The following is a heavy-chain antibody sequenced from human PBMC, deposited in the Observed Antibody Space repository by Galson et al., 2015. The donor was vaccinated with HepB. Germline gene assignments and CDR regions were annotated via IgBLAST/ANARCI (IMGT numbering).Heavy chain of an antibody. CDR2: ISWNSGSI. J-gene: IGHJ4*02. D-gene: IGHD4-17*01. Sequence: SLRLSCAASGFTFDDYAMHWVRQAPGKGLEWVSGISWNSGSIGYADSVKGRFTISRDNAKNSLYLQMNSLRAEDTALYYCAKDTDDYGDYFFDYWGQGTLVTVSS. V-gene: IGHV3-9*01. CDR1: GFTFDDYA. CDR3: AKDTDDYGDYFFDY.